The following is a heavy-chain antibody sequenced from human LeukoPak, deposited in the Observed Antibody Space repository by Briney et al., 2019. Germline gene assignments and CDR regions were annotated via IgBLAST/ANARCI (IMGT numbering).Heavy chain of an antibody. CDR3: ARVRSGYDFDYFDY. CDR1: GFTFSSYW. V-gene: IGHV3-7*01. Sequence: PGGSLRLFCAASGFTFSSYWMSWVRQAPGKGLEWVANIKQDGSEKYYVDSVKGRFTISRDNAKNSLYLQMNSLRAEDTAVYYCARVRSGYDFDYFDYWGQGTLVTVSS. J-gene: IGHJ4*02. D-gene: IGHD5-12*01. CDR2: IKQDGSEK.